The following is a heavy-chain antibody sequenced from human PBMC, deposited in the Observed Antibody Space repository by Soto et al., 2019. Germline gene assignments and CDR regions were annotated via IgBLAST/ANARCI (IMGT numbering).Heavy chain of an antibody. D-gene: IGHD6-19*01. J-gene: IGHJ4*02. V-gene: IGHV4-4*02. CDR2: IYYSGGT. Sequence: QVQLQESGPGLVRPSGTLSLTWAVSGDSINSNYCWTWVRQPPGKGLGWIAEIYYSGGTSYNPSLKSRVTISMDKSKNQFSLNLTSVTAADTAMYYCARDTGWGLGYWGQGTLVTVSS. CDR3: ARDTGWGLGY. CDR1: GDSINSNYC.